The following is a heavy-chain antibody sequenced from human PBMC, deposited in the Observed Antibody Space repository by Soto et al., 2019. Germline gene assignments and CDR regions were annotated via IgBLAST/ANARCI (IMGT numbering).Heavy chain of an antibody. Sequence: EVQLLESGGGLVQPGGSLRLSCAASGFTFSSYAMSWVRQAPGKGLEWVSAISGSGGSTYYADSVKGRFTISRDNSKNTLYLQMNSLRAEDTAVYYCAKVANGQLVIYHYYYGMDVWGQGTTVTVSS. J-gene: IGHJ6*02. CDR1: GFTFSSYA. D-gene: IGHD6-6*01. V-gene: IGHV3-23*01. CDR2: ISGSGGST. CDR3: AKVANGQLVIYHYYYGMDV.